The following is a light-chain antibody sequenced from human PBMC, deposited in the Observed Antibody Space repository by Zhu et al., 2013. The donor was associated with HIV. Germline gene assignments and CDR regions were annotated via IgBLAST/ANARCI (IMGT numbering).Light chain of an antibody. Sequence: DIVMTQSPDSVAVSLGERATINCKSSQSVLHSSNSNNYLAWYQQKPGQPPKLLIYWASTRESGVPDRFSGSGSGTDFTLTISRLEPEDFALYYCQQYTSSPPLTFGGGTKVEVK. J-gene: IGKJ4*01. CDR2: WAS. V-gene: IGKV4-1*01. CDR1: QSVLHSSNSNNY. CDR3: QQYTSSPPLT.